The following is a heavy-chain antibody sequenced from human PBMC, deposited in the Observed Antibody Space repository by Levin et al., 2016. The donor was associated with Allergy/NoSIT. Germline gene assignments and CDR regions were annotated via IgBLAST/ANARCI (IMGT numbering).Heavy chain of an antibody. V-gene: IGHV4-59*01. CDR3: ARDGGVRFRGPWANWFDP. CDR1: GGSISSYY. CDR2: IYYSGST. Sequence: SETLSLTCTVSGGSISSYYWSWIRQPPGKGLEWIGYIYYSGSTNYNPSLKSRVTISVDTSKNQFSLKLSSVTAADTAVYYCARDGGVRFRGPWANWFDPWGQGTLVTVSS. J-gene: IGHJ5*02. D-gene: IGHD2-8*02.